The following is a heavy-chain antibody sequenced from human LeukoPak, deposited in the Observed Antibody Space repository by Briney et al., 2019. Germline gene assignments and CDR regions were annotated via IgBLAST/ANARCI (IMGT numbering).Heavy chain of an antibody. CDR1: GFTFSTYE. CDR2: IFNGDNTK. Sequence: GGSLRLSCAASGFTFSTYEVNWVRQAPGKGLEWISYIFNGDNTKKYADSVKGRFTISRDNAQNSLYLQMNSLRVEDTAVYYCARVTYYDFWSSYLAAFDIWGQGTMVTVSS. D-gene: IGHD3-3*01. V-gene: IGHV3-48*03. CDR3: ARVTYYDFWSSYLAAFDI. J-gene: IGHJ3*02.